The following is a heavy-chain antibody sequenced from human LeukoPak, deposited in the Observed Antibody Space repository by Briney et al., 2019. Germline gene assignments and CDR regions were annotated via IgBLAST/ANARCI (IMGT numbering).Heavy chain of an antibody. Sequence: PGGSLRLSCAASGFTFSSYSMNWVRQAPGKGLEWVSYISSSSSTIYYADSVKGRFTISRDNAKNSLYLQMNSLRAGDTAIYYCASYRVSHGMDVWGQGTTVTVSS. D-gene: IGHD1-26*01. CDR3: ASYRVSHGMDV. V-gene: IGHV3-48*01. J-gene: IGHJ6*02. CDR1: GFTFSSYS. CDR2: ISSSSSTI.